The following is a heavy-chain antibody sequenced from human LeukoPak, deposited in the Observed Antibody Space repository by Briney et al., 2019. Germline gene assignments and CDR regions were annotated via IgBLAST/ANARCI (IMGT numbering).Heavy chain of an antibody. CDR2: IYYSGST. CDR1: GGSISSGDYY. J-gene: IGHJ4*02. V-gene: IGHV4-30-4*01. Sequence: PSETLSLTCTVSGGSISSGDYYWSWIRQPPGKGLEWIGYIYYSGSTYYNPSLKSRVTISVDTSKNQFSLKLNSVTAADTAVYYCARGHYRSGYHSDYWGQGTLLTVSS. CDR3: ARGHYRSGYHSDY. D-gene: IGHD3-22*01.